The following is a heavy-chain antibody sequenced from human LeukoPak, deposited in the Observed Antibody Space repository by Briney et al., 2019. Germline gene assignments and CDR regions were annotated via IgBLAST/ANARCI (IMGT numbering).Heavy chain of an antibody. CDR1: GFTFDDYA. Sequence: GRSLRLSCADSGFTFDDYAMHWVRQAPGKGLEWVSGISWNSGSIGYADSVKGRFTISRDNAKNSLYLQMNSLRAEDTALYYCAKRATGAAFDIWGQGTMVTVSS. CDR3: AKRATGAAFDI. D-gene: IGHD5-12*01. V-gene: IGHV3-9*01. J-gene: IGHJ3*02. CDR2: ISWNSGSI.